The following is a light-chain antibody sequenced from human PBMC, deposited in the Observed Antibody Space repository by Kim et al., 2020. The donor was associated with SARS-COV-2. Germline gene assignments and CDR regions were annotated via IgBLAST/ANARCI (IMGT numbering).Light chain of an antibody. J-gene: IGKJ5*01. CDR2: DAS. V-gene: IGKV3-11*01. CDR1: QTVDTS. Sequence: PGGRATLSCRASQTVDTSLAWYQQKPGQAPRLLIYDASKRATGIPARFSGSGSGTDFTLTISSLEPGDFAVYFCQQRSKWPPSITFGQGTRLEIK. CDR3: QQRSKWPPSIT.